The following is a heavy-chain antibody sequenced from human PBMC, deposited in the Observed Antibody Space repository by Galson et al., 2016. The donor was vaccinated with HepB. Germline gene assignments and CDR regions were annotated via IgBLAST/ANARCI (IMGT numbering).Heavy chain of an antibody. CDR2: IYYTGST. J-gene: IGHJ6*02. Sequence: SETLSLTCTVSGASISNSYWSWIRQPPGKGLEWIAYIYYTGSTSYTPSLKSRVTISVDPSKNQVFLNLSAVTAADTAVYYCARGYSEHSYSLDVWGQGTTVTVS. D-gene: IGHD5-12*01. CDR1: GASISNSY. V-gene: IGHV4-59*01. CDR3: ARGYSEHSYSLDV.